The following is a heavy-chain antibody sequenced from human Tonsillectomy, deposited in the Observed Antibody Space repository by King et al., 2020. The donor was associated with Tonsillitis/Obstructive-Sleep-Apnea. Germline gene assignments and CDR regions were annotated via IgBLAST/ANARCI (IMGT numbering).Heavy chain of an antibody. CDR3: ARLRPMPLMMDV. V-gene: IGHV4-59*01. CDR2: IYYSGST. Sequence: QLQESGPGLVKPSETPSLTCNVSGGSINSYYWSWIRQPPGKGLEWIGYIYYSGSTNYNPSLKSRVTISVDTSKNQFSLNLSSVTAADTAVYFCARLRPMPLMMDVWGQGTTVTVSS. J-gene: IGHJ6*02. D-gene: IGHD2-2*01. CDR1: GGSINSYY.